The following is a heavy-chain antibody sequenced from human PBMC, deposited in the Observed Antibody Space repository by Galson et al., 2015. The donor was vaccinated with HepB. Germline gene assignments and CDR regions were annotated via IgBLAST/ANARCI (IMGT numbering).Heavy chain of an antibody. Sequence: SLRLSCAASGFTFSSYGMHWVRQAPGKGPEWVAVISYDGSNKYYADSVKGRFTISRDNSKNTLYLQMNSLRAEDTAVYYCAKELYPSPTLYGDYKDYYYYGMDVWGQGTTVTVSS. J-gene: IGHJ6*02. CDR3: AKELYPSPTLYGDYKDYYYYGMDV. CDR1: GFTFSSYG. CDR2: ISYDGSNK. V-gene: IGHV3-30*18. D-gene: IGHD4-17*01.